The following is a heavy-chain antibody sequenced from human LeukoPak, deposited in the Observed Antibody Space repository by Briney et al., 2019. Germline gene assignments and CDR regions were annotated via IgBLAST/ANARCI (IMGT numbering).Heavy chain of an antibody. CDR1: GGTFSSYA. D-gene: IGHD2-2*01. Sequence: ASVKVSCQASGGTFSSYAISWVRQAPGQGLEWMGGIIPIFGTANYAQKFQGRVTITTDESTSTAYMELSSLRSEDTAVYYCARVAQLLGSFDYWGQGTLVTVSS. V-gene: IGHV1-69*05. CDR3: ARVAQLLGSFDY. J-gene: IGHJ4*02. CDR2: IIPIFGTA.